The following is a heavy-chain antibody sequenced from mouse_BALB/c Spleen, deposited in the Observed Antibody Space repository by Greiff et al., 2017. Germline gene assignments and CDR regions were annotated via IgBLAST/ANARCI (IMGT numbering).Heavy chain of an antibody. V-gene: IGHV1-4*02. J-gene: IGHJ4*01. D-gene: IGHD2-10*01. CDR2: INPSSGYT. CDR1: GYTFTSYT. Sequence: VQLQQSAAELARPGASVKMSCKASGYTFTSYTMHWVKQRPGQGLEWIGYINPSSGYTEYNQKFKDKTTLTADKSSSTAYMQLSSLTSEDSAVYYCARSYYGNLYAMDYWGQGTSVTVSS. CDR3: ARSYYGNLYAMDY.